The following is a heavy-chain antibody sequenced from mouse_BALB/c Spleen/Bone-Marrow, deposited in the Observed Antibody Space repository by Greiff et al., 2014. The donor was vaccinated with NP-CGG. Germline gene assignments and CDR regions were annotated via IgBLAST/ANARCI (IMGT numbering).Heavy chain of an antibody. Sequence: QVQLQQSGAELVRPGTSVKVSCKASGYAFTNYLIEWVKQRPGQGLEWIGVINPGSGGTNYNEKFKGKATLTADKSSSTAYMQLSSLTSDDSAVYFCARRDYSFAYWGQGTLATVSA. D-gene: IGHD2-13*01. V-gene: IGHV1-54*01. CDR3: ARRDYSFAY. J-gene: IGHJ3*01. CDR2: INPGSGGT. CDR1: GYAFTNYL.